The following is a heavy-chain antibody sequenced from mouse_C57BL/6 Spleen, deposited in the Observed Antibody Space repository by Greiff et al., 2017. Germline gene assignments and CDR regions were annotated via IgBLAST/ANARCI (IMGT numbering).Heavy chain of an antibody. CDR2: IDPVDGDT. CDR1: GFNIKAYS. J-gene: IGHJ2*01. V-gene: IGHV14-2*01. Sequence: EVQLQQSGAELVKPGASVKLSCTASGFNIKAYSMHWVKQRTEQGLEWIGRIDPVDGDTQYAPKFQGKATITADTSSNTAYLQLSSLTSGDTAVYYCARGNYGYWGQGTTLTVSS. CDR3: ARGNYGY. D-gene: IGHD2-1*01.